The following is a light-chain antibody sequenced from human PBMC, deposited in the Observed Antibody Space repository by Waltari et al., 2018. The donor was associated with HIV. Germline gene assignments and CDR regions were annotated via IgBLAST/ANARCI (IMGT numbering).Light chain of an antibody. CDR3: QAWDSSTVV. Sequence: SYELTQPPSVSVSPGQTASISCSGDKLGDKDASWYQQKPGQSPVLVINQDTRRPSGIPERFSGSNSGNTATLTISGTQAMDEADYYCQAWDSSTVVFGGGTKLTVL. CDR1: KLGDKD. V-gene: IGLV3-1*01. J-gene: IGLJ2*01. CDR2: QDT.